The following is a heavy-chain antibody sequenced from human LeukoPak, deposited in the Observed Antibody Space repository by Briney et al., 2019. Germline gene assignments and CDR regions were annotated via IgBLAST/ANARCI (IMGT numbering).Heavy chain of an antibody. D-gene: IGHD1-26*01. Sequence: GGSLRLSCAPSGFTFSTYAMSWVRQAPGEGLEWVSGISTSGGRTFYADSVKGRFTLSRDNSKNTLYLQMNRLRAEDTAVYYCAKTSGSYWNYFDYWGQGTLVTVSS. CDR1: GFTFSTYA. CDR2: ISTSGGRT. V-gene: IGHV3-23*01. J-gene: IGHJ4*02. CDR3: AKTSGSYWNYFDY.